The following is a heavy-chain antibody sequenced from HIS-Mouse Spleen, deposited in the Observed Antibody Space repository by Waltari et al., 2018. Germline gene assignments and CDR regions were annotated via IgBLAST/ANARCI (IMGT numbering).Heavy chain of an antibody. CDR2: ISYDGSNK. V-gene: IGHV3-30*04. CDR1: GFTFSSYA. D-gene: IGHD6-13*01. Sequence: QVQLVESGGGVVQPGRSLRLSCAASGFTFSSYAMHWVRQAPGKGLEWVAVISYDGSNKYYADSVKGRFTISRDNSKNTLYLQMNSLRAEDTAVYYCARGRALISIAAAGGFDYWGQGTLVTVSS. J-gene: IGHJ4*02. CDR3: ARGRALISIAAAGGFDY.